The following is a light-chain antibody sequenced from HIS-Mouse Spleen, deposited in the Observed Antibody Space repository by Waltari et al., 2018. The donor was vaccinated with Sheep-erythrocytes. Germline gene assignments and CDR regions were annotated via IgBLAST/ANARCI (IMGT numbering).Light chain of an antibody. V-gene: IGKV1-39*01. CDR1: QSISSY. CDR3: QQSYSTPYT. Sequence: DIQMTQSPSSLSASVGDRVTISCRASQSISSYLNWYQQKPAKAPKLLLYAASSLQSGVPSRFSGSGSGTDFTLTISSLQPEDFATYYCQQSYSTPYTFGPGTKLEIK. J-gene: IGKJ2*01. CDR2: AAS.